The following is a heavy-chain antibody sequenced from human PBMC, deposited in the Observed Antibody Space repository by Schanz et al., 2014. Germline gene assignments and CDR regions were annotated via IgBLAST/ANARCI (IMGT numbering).Heavy chain of an antibody. Sequence: SCAASGFTFNNYWMEWVRQAPGKGLEWVSRIDIETISLNYADSVRGRFTISRDNAKRMLYHQTVCLRVEDTGVYDSETNGGEGHSYGDQQVYWGQS. CDR3: ETNGGEGHSYGDQQVY. CDR2: IDIETISL. V-gene: IGHV3-74*01. J-gene: IGHJ1*01. D-gene: IGHD5-18*01. CDR1: GFTFNNYW.